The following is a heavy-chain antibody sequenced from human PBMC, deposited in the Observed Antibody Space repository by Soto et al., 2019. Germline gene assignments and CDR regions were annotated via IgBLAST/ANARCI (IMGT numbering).Heavy chain of an antibody. CDR2: TYYRSKWYN. J-gene: IGHJ6*02. CDR1: GDSVSSNSAA. CDR3: ARLEGQWLGLYYYGMDG. Sequence: SQTLSLTCAISGDSVSSNSAAWNWIRQSPSRGLEWLGRTYYRSKWYNDYAVSVKSRITINPDTSKNQFSLQLNSVTPEDTAVYYCARLEGQWLGLYYYGMDGWGQGTKVTVSS. V-gene: IGHV6-1*01. D-gene: IGHD6-19*01.